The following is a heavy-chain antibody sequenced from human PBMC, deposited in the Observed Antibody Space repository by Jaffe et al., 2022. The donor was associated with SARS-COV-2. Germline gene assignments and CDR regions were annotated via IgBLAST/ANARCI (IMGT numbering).Heavy chain of an antibody. Sequence: QVQLQESGPGLVKPSETLSLTCTVSGYSISSGYYWGWIRQPPGKGLEWIGSIYHSGSTYYNPSLKSRVTISVDTSKNQFSLKLSSVTAADTAVYYCARDWIVDGIQHWGQGTLVTVSS. CDR1: GYSISSGYY. CDR2: IYHSGST. CDR3: ARDWIVDGIQH. D-gene: IGHD2-21*01. J-gene: IGHJ1*01. V-gene: IGHV4-38-2*02.